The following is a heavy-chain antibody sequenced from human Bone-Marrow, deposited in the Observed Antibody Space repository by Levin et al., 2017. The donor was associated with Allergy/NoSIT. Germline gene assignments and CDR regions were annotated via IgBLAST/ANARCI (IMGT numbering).Heavy chain of an antibody. J-gene: IGHJ4*02. V-gene: IGHV3-74*01. CDR3: ARDVAGRSGF. CDR1: GFTFSSFW. CDR2: IDEGGSIT. Sequence: GGSLRLSCAASGFTFSSFWMHWVRQAPGKGLVWVSRIDEGGSITDYADSVKGRFTISRDNAKNTLFLQMNSLGAEDTAIYYCARDVAGRSGFWGQGTLVTVSS. D-gene: IGHD2-15*01.